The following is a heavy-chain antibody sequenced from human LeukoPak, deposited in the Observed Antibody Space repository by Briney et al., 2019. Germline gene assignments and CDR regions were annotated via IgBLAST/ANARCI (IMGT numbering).Heavy chain of an antibody. CDR3: ARDRGQLGGNYYYYYMDV. J-gene: IGHJ6*03. CDR2: IYTSGST. D-gene: IGHD6-6*01. V-gene: IGHV4-61*02. CDR1: GGSISSGSYY. Sequence: PSETLSLTCTVSGGSISSGSYYWSWIRQPAGKGLEWIGRIYTSGSTNYNPSLKSRVTISVDTSKNQFSLKLSSVTAADTAVYYCARDRGQLGGNYYYYYMDVWGKGTTVTVSS.